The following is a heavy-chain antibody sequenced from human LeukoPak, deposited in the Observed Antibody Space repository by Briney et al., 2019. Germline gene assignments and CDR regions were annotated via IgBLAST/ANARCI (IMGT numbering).Heavy chain of an antibody. D-gene: IGHD1-26*01. V-gene: IGHV4-39*02. J-gene: IGHJ4*02. CDR3: ARGSGSYLWY. Sequence: SETLSLTCTVSGGSISSGDYYWSWIRQPPGKGLEWIGEINHSGSTNYNPSLNSRVTISVDTSNNHFSLKLSSVTAADTAVYYCARGSGSYLWYWGQGTLVTVSS. CDR1: GGSISSGDYY. CDR2: INHSGST.